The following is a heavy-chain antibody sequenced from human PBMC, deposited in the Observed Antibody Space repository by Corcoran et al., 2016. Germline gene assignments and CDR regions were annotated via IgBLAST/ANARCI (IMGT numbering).Heavy chain of an antibody. V-gene: IGHV3-48*04. CDR2: ISSSSTI. J-gene: IGHJ4*02. D-gene: IGHD1-1*01. CDR1: GFTFSSYS. CDR3: ARDLIPSGTTGY. Sequence: EVQLVESGGGLVQPGGSLRLSCAASGFTFSSYSMNWVRQAPGKGLEWVSYISSSSTIYYADSVKGRFTISRDNAKNSLYLQMNSLRAEDTAVYYCARDLIPSGTTGYWGQGTLVTVSS.